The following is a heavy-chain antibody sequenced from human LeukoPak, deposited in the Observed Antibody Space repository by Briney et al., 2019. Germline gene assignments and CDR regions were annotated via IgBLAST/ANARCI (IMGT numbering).Heavy chain of an antibody. CDR2: IYPTGNT. Sequence: SETLSLTCSVSGGAIISYYWSWIRQAAGEGPEWIGRIYPTGNTDYSPSLKTRVTMSTDLSKKQFSLRLRSVTAADTAVYYCARLKFYDSTGYSPGYYMDVWGKGTAVTVSS. D-gene: IGHD3-22*01. J-gene: IGHJ6*03. CDR3: ARLKFYDSTGYSPGYYMDV. V-gene: IGHV4-4*07. CDR1: GGAIISYY.